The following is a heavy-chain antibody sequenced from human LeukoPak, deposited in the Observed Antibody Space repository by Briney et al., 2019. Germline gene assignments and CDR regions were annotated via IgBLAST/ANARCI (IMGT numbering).Heavy chain of an antibody. CDR2: ISYDGSNK. CDR1: GFTFSSYA. J-gene: IGHJ4*02. V-gene: IGHV3-30*14. CDR3: AKSYVWFGEYHPIDY. Sequence: GRSLRLSCAASGFTFSSYAMHWVRQAPGKGLEWVAVISYDGSNKYYADSVKGRFTISRDNSKNTLYLQMNSLRAEDTAVYYCAKSYVWFGEYHPIDYWGQGTLVTVSS. D-gene: IGHD3-10*01.